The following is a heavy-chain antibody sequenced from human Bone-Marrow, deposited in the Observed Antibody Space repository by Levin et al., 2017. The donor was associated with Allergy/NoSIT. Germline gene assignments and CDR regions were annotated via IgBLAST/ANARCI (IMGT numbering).Heavy chain of an antibody. V-gene: IGHV1-8*01. CDR3: ARAGGSGPIGHYYGLDV. CDR1: GYSFTNYE. J-gene: IGHJ6*02. D-gene: IGHD3-10*01. Sequence: ASLKVSCKASGYSFTNYEINWVRQVPGQGPEWLGWINPKLGTTGYAQNLQVRVSMTSNISINTAYLELSSLRFDDTALYYCARAGGSGPIGHYYGLDVWGQGTTVAVSS. CDR2: INPKLGTT.